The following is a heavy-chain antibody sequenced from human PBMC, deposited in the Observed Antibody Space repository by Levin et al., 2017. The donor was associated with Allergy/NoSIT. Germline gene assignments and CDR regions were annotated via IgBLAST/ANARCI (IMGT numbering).Heavy chain of an antibody. Sequence: GESLKISCAASGFTFSSYSMNWVRQAPGKGLEWVSSISSSSSYIYYADSVKGRFTISRDNAKNSLYLQMNSLRAEDTAVYYCASGALAVLGGYWGQGTLVTVSS. V-gene: IGHV3-21*01. D-gene: IGHD3-10*01. J-gene: IGHJ4*02. CDR3: ASGALAVLGGY. CDR2: ISSSSSYI. CDR1: GFTFSSYS.